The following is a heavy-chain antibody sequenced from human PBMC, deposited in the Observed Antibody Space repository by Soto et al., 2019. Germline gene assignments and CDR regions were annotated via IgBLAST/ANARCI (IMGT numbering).Heavy chain of an antibody. CDR1: GYSISSGYY. V-gene: IGHV4-38-2*01. J-gene: IGHJ2*01. CDR2: IYHSGST. CDR3: ARYTKEYGASLWYFDL. D-gene: IGHD4-17*01. Sequence: SETLSLTCAVSGYSISSGYYWGWIRQPPGKGLEWIGSIYHSGSTYYNPSLKSRVTISVDTSKNQFSLKLSSVTAADTAVYYCARYTKEYGASLWYFDLWGRGTLVTVSS.